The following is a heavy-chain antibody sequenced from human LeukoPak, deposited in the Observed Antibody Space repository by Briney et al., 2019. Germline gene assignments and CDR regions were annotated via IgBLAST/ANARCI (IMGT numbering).Heavy chain of an antibody. Sequence: GASVKLSCKASGYSFTGHYLHWVRQAPGQGLEWMGWINPKTGDKTYAQKFQGRVTMTWDTSITTAYMELSRLRSDDTAVYYCASEYNWNDPAYYHYMDVWGKGTTVTVSS. CDR1: GYSFTGHY. V-gene: IGHV1-2*02. CDR2: INPKTGDK. CDR3: ASEYNWNDPAYYHYMDV. D-gene: IGHD1-20*01. J-gene: IGHJ6*03.